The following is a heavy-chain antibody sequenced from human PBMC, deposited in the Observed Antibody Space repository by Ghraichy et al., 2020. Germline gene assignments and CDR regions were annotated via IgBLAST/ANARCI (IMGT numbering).Heavy chain of an antibody. Sequence: SVKVSCKASGGTFSSYAISWVRQAPGQGLEWMGGIIPIFGTANYAQKFQGRVTITADESTSTAYMELSSLRSEDTAVYYCAREPYSSSGPYYYYGMDVWGQGTTVTVSS. J-gene: IGHJ6*02. CDR2: IIPIFGTA. V-gene: IGHV1-69*13. CDR1: GGTFSSYA. D-gene: IGHD6-6*01. CDR3: AREPYSSSGPYYYYGMDV.